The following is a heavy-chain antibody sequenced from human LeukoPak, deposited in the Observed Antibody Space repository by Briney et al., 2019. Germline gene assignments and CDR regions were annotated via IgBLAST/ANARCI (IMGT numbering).Heavy chain of an antibody. CDR2: ISFSGST. Sequence: SETLSLTCTVSGGSITSSPYYWGWIRQPPGKGLEWIGSISFSGSTFYNPSLESRVTVSRDTSKNQLSLKVNSVTAADTAVYYCARIHGGIWGQGTLVTVSS. J-gene: IGHJ4*02. CDR3: ARIHGGI. V-gene: IGHV4-39*07. D-gene: IGHD3-3*02. CDR1: GGSITSSPYY.